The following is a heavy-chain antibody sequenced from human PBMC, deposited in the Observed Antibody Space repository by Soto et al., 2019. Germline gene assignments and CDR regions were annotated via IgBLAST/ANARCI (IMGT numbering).Heavy chain of an antibody. CDR1: GGSFSGYY. CDR3: ARGGGARAYYYYYYMDV. V-gene: IGHV4-34*01. D-gene: IGHD1-26*01. CDR2: INHSGST. Sequence: SETLSLTCAVYGGSFSGYYWSWIRQPPGKGLEWIGEINHSGSTNYNPSLKSRVTVSVDTSKNQFSLKLSSVTAADTAVYYCARGGGARAYYYYYYMDVWGKGTSVTVSS. J-gene: IGHJ6*03.